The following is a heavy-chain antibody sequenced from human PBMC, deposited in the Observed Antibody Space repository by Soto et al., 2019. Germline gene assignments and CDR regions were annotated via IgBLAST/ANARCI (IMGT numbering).Heavy chain of an antibody. CDR2: MNPNNGNT. Sequence: QVQLVQSGAEVKKPGASVKISCKASGYAFTSDDFNWVRQATGQGREWMGWMNPNNGNTAYAQKFQGRVTMTRDTSIGTAYMELSSLRSEDTAVYYCAKGPRNLGFDYWGQGPLVTVSS. CDR1: GYAFTSDD. D-gene: IGHD1-7*01. V-gene: IGHV1-8*01. J-gene: IGHJ4*02. CDR3: AKGPRNLGFDY.